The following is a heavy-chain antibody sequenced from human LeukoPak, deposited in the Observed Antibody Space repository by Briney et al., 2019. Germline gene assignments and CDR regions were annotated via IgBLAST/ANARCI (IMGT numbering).Heavy chain of an antibody. V-gene: IGHV1-3*04. CDR1: GYTFTNYA. J-gene: IGHJ4*02. Sequence: ASVTVSCKASGYTFTNYAIHWVRQAPGQRLDWMGWINTGNGNTKYSQKFQGRVTITRDTSASTAYMELSSLRSEDTAVYYCARDIWAFGSSWSPFDFWGQGTLVTVPS. CDR3: ARDIWAFGSSWSPFDF. D-gene: IGHD6-13*01. CDR2: INTGNGNT.